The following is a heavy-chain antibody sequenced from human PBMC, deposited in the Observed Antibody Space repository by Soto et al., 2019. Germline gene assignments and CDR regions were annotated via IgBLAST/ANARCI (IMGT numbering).Heavy chain of an antibody. J-gene: IGHJ4*02. Sequence: EVKLVESGGGLVQPGRSLRLSCAASGFTFDDYAMHWVRQAPGKGLEWVSGISWNSGSIGYADSVKGRFTISRDNAKNSLYLQMNSLRAEDTALYYCAKDRGLVAWGQGTLVTVSS. CDR2: ISWNSGSI. V-gene: IGHV3-9*01. CDR3: AKDRGLVA. CDR1: GFTFDDYA. D-gene: IGHD2-15*01.